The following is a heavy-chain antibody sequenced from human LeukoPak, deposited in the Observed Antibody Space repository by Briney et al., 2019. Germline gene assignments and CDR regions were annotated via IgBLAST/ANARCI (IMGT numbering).Heavy chain of an antibody. CDR3: ARDSGIAAAGFGDYYMDV. CDR2: ISSNGGST. CDR1: GFTFSSYA. Sequence: PGGSLRLSCAASGFTFSSYAMSWVRQAPGKGLEYVSAISSNGGSTYYANSVKGRFTISRDNSKNTLYLQMGSLRAEDMAVYYCARDSGIAAAGFGDYYMDVWDKGTTVTVSS. D-gene: IGHD6-13*01. J-gene: IGHJ6*03. V-gene: IGHV3-64*01.